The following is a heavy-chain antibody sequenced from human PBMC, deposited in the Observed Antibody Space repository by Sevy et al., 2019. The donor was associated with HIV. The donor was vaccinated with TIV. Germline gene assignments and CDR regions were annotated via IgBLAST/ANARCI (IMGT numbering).Heavy chain of an antibody. CDR1: GFTFSIYW. J-gene: IGHJ4*02. CDR2: IKPDGSKK. V-gene: IGHV3-7*01. CDR3: ARDPGTGGVDY. D-gene: IGHD3-16*01. Sequence: GGSLRLSCAASGFTFSIYWMTWVRQAPGKGLEWVANIKPDGSKKYYVDSVKGRFTISRDNAENSLYLQMNSLRAEDTAVYYCARDPGTGGVDYWGQGTLVTVSS.